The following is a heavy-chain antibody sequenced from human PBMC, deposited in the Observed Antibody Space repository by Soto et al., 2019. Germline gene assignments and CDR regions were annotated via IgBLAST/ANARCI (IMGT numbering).Heavy chain of an antibody. J-gene: IGHJ4*02. CDR2: ISGSGGST. D-gene: IGHD6-13*01. CDR3: AKLRGSSSWYQDY. CDR1: GFTFSSYA. V-gene: IGHV3-23*01. Sequence: EVQLLESGGGLVQPGGSLRLSCAASGFTFSSYAMTWVRQAPGKGLEWVSVISGSGGSTYYADSVKGWFSISRDNSRNTLYLQMNSLRAEDTAVYYCAKLRGSSSWYQDYGGQGTLVTVSS.